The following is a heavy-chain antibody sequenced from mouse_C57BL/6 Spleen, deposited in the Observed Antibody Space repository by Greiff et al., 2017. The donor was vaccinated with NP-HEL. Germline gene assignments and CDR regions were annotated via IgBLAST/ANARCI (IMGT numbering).Heavy chain of an antibody. D-gene: IGHD2-5*01. CDR3: ARGSNHRFAY. Sequence: QVQLQQPGTELVKPGASVKLSCKASGYTFTSYWMHWVKQRPGQGLEWIGNITPSNGGTNYNGKFKGKATLTADKSSSTAYMQLSSLTSEDSAVYFCARGSNHRFAYWGQGTLVTVSA. V-gene: IGHV1-53*01. CDR2: ITPSNGGT. J-gene: IGHJ3*01. CDR1: GYTFTSYW.